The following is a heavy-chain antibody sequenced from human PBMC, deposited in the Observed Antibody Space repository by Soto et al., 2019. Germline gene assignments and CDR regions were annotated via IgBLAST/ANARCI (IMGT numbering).Heavy chain of an antibody. V-gene: IGHV4-31*03. Sequence: SETLSLTCTVSGGSISSGGYYWSWIRQHPGKGLEWIGYIYYSGSTYYNPSLKSRVTISVDTSKNQFSLKLSSVTAADTAVYYCARDRRYSFDYWGQGTLVTVSS. CDR1: GGSISSGGYY. CDR2: IYYSGST. J-gene: IGHJ4*02. CDR3: ARDRRYSFDY.